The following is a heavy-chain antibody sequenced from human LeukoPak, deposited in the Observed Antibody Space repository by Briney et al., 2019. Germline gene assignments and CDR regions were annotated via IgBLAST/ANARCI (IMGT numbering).Heavy chain of an antibody. CDR2: ITSNGGTT. CDR1: GFTFSRYA. CDR3: AYSRGYYH. Sequence: GGSLRLSCSASGFTFSRYAMHWVRQAPGKGLEYVSAITSNGGTTYYADSVKGRFTISRDNSKNTLYLHMSTLRPEDTAVYYCAYSRGYYHWGQGALVTVSS. V-gene: IGHV3-64D*06. D-gene: IGHD3-22*01. J-gene: IGHJ1*01.